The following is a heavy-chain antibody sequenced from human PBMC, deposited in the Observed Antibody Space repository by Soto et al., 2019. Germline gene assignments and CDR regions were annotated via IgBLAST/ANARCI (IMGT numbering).Heavy chain of an antibody. CDR3: AKEITSCCYPGLDS. CDR2: IWYDGSNK. J-gene: IGHJ4*02. D-gene: IGHD2-2*01. V-gene: IGHV3-33*06. Sequence: GGSLRLSCAASGFTFSSYGMHWVRQAPGKGLEWVAVIWYDGSNKYYADSVKGRFTISRDNSKNTLYLQMNSLRAEDTAVYYCAKEITSCCYPGLDSWGQGTQVTVSS. CDR1: GFTFSSYG.